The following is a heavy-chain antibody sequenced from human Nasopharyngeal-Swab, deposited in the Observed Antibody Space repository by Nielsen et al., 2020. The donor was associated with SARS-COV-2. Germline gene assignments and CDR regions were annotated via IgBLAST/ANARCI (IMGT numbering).Heavy chain of an antibody. CDR1: GYSISSGYY. Sequence: SETLSLTCTVSGYSISSGYYWGWIRQPPGKGLEWIGSIYHSGSTYYNPSLKSRVTISVDTSKTQFSLKLSSVTAADTAVYYCARIAAPPWYFDLWGRGTLVTVSS. V-gene: IGHV4-38-2*02. CDR3: ARIAAPPWYFDL. D-gene: IGHD6-6*01. CDR2: IYHSGST. J-gene: IGHJ2*01.